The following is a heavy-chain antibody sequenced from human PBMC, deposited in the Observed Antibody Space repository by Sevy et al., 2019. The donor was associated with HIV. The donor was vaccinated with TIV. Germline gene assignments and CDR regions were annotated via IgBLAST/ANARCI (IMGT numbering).Heavy chain of an antibody. CDR2: IQQDGSET. V-gene: IGHV3-7*01. CDR3: ARLPTGLQSFNYLLSTYFES. D-gene: IGHD3-9*01. CDR1: GFDFNHHW. J-gene: IGHJ4*02. Sequence: GGSLRLSCAASGFDFNHHWMSWVRQAPQKGLEWVANIQQDGSETYYVDSLEGRFTISRDNAKNSLSLQINDLRAEDTAVHYCARLPTGLQSFNYLLSTYFESWGQGTLVTVSS.